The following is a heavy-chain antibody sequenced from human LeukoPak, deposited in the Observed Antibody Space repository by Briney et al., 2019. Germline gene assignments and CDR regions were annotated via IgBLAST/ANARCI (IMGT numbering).Heavy chain of an antibody. CDR3: ARAALLWFGELSFVSWFDP. D-gene: IGHD3-10*01. J-gene: IGHJ5*02. CDR1: GGSISSSIW. Sequence: SETLSLTCAVSGGSISSSIWWSWVRQPPGKGLEWIGEIYHSGSTNYNPSLKSRVTISVDKSKNQFSLKLSSVTAADTAVYYCARAALLWFGELSFVSWFDPWGQGTLVTVSS. CDR2: IYHSGST. V-gene: IGHV4-4*02.